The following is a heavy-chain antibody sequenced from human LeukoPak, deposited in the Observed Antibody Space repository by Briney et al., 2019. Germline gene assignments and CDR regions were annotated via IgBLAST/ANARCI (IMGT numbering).Heavy chain of an antibody. CDR3: ARVYYYDSSGYYYVSYAFDI. D-gene: IGHD3-22*01. Sequence: GESLRISCKGSGYSFTSYWIGWVRQMPGKGLEWMGIIYPGDSDTRYSPSFQGQVTISADKSISTAYLQWSSLKASDTAMYYCARVYYYDSSGYYYVSYAFDIWGQGTMVTVSS. CDR2: IYPGDSDT. V-gene: IGHV5-51*01. CDR1: GYSFTSYW. J-gene: IGHJ3*02.